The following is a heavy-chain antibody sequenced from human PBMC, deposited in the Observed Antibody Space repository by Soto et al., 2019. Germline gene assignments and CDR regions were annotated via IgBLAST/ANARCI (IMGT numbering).Heavy chain of an antibody. V-gene: IGHV1-3*01. CDR1: GYTFTSYA. CDR3: ARDQERLYSSGWYGYGDTYYYGMDV. J-gene: IGHJ6*02. D-gene: IGHD6-19*01. Sequence: ASVKVSCKASGYTFTSYAMHWVRQAPGQRLEWMGWINAGNGNTKYSQKFQGRVTITRDTSASTAYMELSSLRSEDTAVYYCARDQERLYSSGWYGYGDTYYYGMDVWGQGTTVTVSS. CDR2: INAGNGNT.